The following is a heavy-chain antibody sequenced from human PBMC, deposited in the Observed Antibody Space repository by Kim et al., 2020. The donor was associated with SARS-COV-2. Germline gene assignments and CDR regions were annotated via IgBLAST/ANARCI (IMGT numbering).Heavy chain of an antibody. CDR1: GFTFSSYA. V-gene: IGHV3-64D*09. Sequence: GGSLRLSCSASGFTFSSYAMHWVRQAPGKGLEYVSAISSNGGSTYYADSVKGRFTISRDNSKNTLYLQMSSLRAEDTAVYYCVKSGGTDYYGSGSYRWTGWGQGTLVTVSS. CDR2: ISSNGGST. J-gene: IGHJ4*02. D-gene: IGHD3-10*01. CDR3: VKSGGTDYYGSGSYRWTG.